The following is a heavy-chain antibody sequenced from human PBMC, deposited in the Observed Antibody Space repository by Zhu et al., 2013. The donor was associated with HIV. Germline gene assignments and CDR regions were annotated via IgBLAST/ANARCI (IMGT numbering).Heavy chain of an antibody. D-gene: IGHD3-16*02. Sequence: QVQLQQWGAGLLKPSETLSLTCAVYGGSFSGYYWSWIRQPPGKGLEWIGEINHSGGTNYNPSLKSRVTISVDTSKNQFSLKLSSVTAADTAVYYCASWGSKWDYIWGSYRHFDYWGQGTLVTVSS. CDR2: INHSGGT. CDR3: ASWGSKWDYIWGSYRHFDY. J-gene: IGHJ4*02. V-gene: IGHV4-34*01. CDR1: GGSFSGYY.